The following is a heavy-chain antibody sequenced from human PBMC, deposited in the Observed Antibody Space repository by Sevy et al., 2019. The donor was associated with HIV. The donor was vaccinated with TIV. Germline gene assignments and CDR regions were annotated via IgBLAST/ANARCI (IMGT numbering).Heavy chain of an antibody. CDR1: GYTFTSYG. CDR2: ISAYNGNT. J-gene: IGHJ5*02. CDR3: ALTDCSGGSCYSEFDP. Sequence: ASVKVSCKAPGYTFTSYGISWVRQAPGQGLEWMGWISAYNGNTNYAQKLQGRVTMTTDTSTSTAYMELRSLRSDDTAVYYCALTDCSGGSCYSEFDPWGQGTLVTVSS. V-gene: IGHV1-18*04. D-gene: IGHD2-15*01.